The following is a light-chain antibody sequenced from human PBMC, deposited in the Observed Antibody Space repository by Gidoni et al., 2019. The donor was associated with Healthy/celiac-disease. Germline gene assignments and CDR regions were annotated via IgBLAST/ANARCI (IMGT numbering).Light chain of an antibody. Sequence: QSALTQPASVSGSPGQSITFSCTGTSSDVGDYNYVSWYQQHPGKAPNLMLHDVSIRPSGVSNRFSGSKSGNTASLTISVLQAEDAADYYCSSYTSSITLVFGGGTKLTVL. J-gene: IGLJ3*02. CDR1: SSDVGDYNY. CDR2: DVS. CDR3: SSYTSSITLV. V-gene: IGLV2-14*03.